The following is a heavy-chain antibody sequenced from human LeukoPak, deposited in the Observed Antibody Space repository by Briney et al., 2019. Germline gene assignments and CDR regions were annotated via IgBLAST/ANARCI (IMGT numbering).Heavy chain of an antibody. CDR3: ARGQKNYYGSGSFPHAVYYYYYYMDV. Sequence: PSETLSPTCTVSGGSISSYYWSWIRQPPGKGLEWIGYIYYSGSTNYNPSLKSRVTISVDTSKNQFSLKLSSVTAADTAVYYCARGQKNYYGSGSFPHAVYYYYYYMDVWGKGTTVTVSS. V-gene: IGHV4-59*01. D-gene: IGHD3-10*01. J-gene: IGHJ6*03. CDR2: IYYSGST. CDR1: GGSISSYY.